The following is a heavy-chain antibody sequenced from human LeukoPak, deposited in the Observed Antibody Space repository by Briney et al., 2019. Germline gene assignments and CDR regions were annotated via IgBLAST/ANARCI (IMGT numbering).Heavy chain of an antibody. CDR2: ISASGGST. CDR3: ARQPAGYSYGAGAFDI. CDR1: GFSSSSYA. J-gene: IGHJ3*02. Sequence: GSLRLSCTTSGFSSSSYAMSWVRLAPGKGLEWVSIISASGGSTYYADSVKGRFTISRDNSKNTVYLQMNSLRAEDTAVYYCARQPAGYSYGAGAFDIWGQGTMVTVSS. V-gene: IGHV3-23*01. D-gene: IGHD5-18*01.